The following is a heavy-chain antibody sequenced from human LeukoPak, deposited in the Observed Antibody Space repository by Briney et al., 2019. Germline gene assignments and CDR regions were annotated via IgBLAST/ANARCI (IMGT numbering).Heavy chain of an antibody. D-gene: IGHD3-10*01. CDR2: INAGNGNT. CDR3: ARVRFGEFYFDY. J-gene: IGHJ4*02. CDR1: GYTFTSYA. V-gene: IGHV1-3*01. Sequence: ASVKVSCKASGYTFTSYARHWVRQAPGQRLEGMGWINAGNGNTKYSQKFQGRVTITRDTSASTAYMELSSLRSEDTAVYYCARVRFGEFYFDYWGQGTLVTVSS.